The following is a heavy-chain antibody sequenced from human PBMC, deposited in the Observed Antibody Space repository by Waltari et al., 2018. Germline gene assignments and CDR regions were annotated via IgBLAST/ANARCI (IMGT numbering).Heavy chain of an antibody. CDR1: GVSITSNRLY. CDR2: VSYSGTT. CDR3: ATYIGASVGTAAFDV. J-gene: IGHJ3*01. D-gene: IGHD5-12*01. V-gene: IGHV4-39*01. Sequence: QLQLQESGPRLVRPSETLSLICRVSGVSITSNRLYWAWIRLSPGQGLEWVGTVSYSGTTYISPTLKSRVSVSRDTSKNQVSLILGSVTAADMAVYYCATYIGASVGTAAFDVWGQGTMVTVSS.